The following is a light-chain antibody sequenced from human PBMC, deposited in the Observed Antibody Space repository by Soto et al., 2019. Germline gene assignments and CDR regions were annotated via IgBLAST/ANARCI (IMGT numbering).Light chain of an antibody. V-gene: IGLV2-14*01. Sequence: QSVLTQPASVSGAPGQASTVSCTGTSRDVGNYNFVSWYQQHPGKAPKVIIYDVSNRPSGVSDRFSASKSGNTASLTISGLQTEDEAVYFCSSYTSGSVLFGGGTKVTVL. CDR3: SSYTSGSVL. J-gene: IGLJ3*02. CDR2: DVS. CDR1: SRDVGNYNF.